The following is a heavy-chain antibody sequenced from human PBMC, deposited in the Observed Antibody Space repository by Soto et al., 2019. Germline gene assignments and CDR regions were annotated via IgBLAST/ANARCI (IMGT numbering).Heavy chain of an antibody. J-gene: IGHJ4*02. D-gene: IGHD3-10*01. V-gene: IGHV4-31*03. CDR3: ARDSGSYPYYFDF. CDR1: GGSISSGGYY. CDR2: IYYGGST. Sequence: SETLSLTCTVSGGSISSGGYYWSWIRQHPGKGLECIGYIYYGGSTYYNPSLKSRVTISLDTSENQFSLKLSSVTAADTAVYYCARDSGSYPYYFDFWGPGTLVTVSS.